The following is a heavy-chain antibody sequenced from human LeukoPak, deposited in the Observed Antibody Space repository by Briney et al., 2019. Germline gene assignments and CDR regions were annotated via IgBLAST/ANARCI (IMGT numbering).Heavy chain of an antibody. J-gene: IGHJ4*02. CDR2: ISYDGSNK. D-gene: IGHD3-22*01. Sequence: GRSLRLSCAASGFTFSSYAMHWVRQAPGKGLEWVAVISYDGSNKYYADSIKGRFAISRDNSKNTLYLQMNSLRAEDSAVYYCAKPNFHSSGYYYFTDYWGRGTLVTVSS. V-gene: IGHV3-30-3*02. CDR3: AKPNFHSSGYYYFTDY. CDR1: GFTFSSYA.